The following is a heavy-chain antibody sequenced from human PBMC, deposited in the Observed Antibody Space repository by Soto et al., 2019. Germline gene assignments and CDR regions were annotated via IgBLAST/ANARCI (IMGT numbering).Heavy chain of an antibody. Sequence: QVQLLQSGAEVKKPGSSVKVSCKVSGGAFTNYALNWVRHGPGQGLEWLGGIMPLHNTSNYSLQFLGRVTVAADFSSTTVYMELNSLTSDDTATYYCASWSNWNPLYYDGLDVWGQGTTVTVSS. J-gene: IGHJ6*02. CDR2: IMPLHNTS. CDR1: GGAFTNYA. V-gene: IGHV1-69*01. D-gene: IGHD1-20*01. CDR3: ASWSNWNPLYYDGLDV.